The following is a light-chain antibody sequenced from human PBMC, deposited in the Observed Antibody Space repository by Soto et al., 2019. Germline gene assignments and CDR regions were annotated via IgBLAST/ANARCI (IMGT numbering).Light chain of an antibody. CDR2: DAS. Sequence: EIVLTQSPGTLSLSPGERATLSCRASQSFSSSYLAWYQQKPGQAPRPLIYDASSRATGIPDRFSGSGSGTDFTLTISRLEPEDVAVYYCQQYGSSPWTFGQGTKVDI. CDR1: QSFSSSY. J-gene: IGKJ1*01. V-gene: IGKV3-20*01. CDR3: QQYGSSPWT.